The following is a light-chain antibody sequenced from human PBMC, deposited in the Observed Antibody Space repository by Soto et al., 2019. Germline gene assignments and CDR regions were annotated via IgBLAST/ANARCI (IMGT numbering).Light chain of an antibody. V-gene: IGLV2-23*01. J-gene: IGLJ2*01. CDR2: EGS. CDR3: CSYAGSSTDLV. Sequence: QSVLTQPASVSGSPGQSITISCTGTSSDVGSYNLVSWYQQHPGKAPKLMIYEGSKRPSGVSNRFSGSKSGNTASLTISGLHAEDEADYYCCSYAGSSTDLVFGGGTKVTVL. CDR1: SSDVGSYNL.